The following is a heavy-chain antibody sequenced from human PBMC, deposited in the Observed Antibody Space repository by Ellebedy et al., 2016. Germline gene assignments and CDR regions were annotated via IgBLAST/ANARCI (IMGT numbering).Heavy chain of an antibody. Sequence: SETLSLTCGVSGGSISSSYWAWIRQSPGKGLEWIGYMSHSGSSTYNPSLKSRITISVGMSKNEFYLELTSVTAADTAVYYCARAYNDILTDSYRGGFYYMDVWGKGTTVIVSS. D-gene: IGHD3-9*01. J-gene: IGHJ6*03. CDR2: MSHSGSS. CDR3: ARAYNDILTDSYRGGFYYMDV. CDR1: GGSISSSY. V-gene: IGHV4-59*01.